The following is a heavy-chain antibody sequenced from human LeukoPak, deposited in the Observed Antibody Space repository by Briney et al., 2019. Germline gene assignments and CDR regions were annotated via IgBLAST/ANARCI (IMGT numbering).Heavy chain of an antibody. D-gene: IGHD5-18*01. J-gene: IGHJ4*02. Sequence: GGSLRLSCVASGFTYNSHAMSWVREAPGKGLEWVSGISANGANTYYTDSVRGRFTISRDNSKNTVYLQMSSLSAEDTAIYYCAKDQGFSYYYLDYWGQGILVTVSS. CDR2: ISANGANT. V-gene: IGHV3-23*01. CDR3: AKDQGFSYYYLDY. CDR1: GFTYNSHA.